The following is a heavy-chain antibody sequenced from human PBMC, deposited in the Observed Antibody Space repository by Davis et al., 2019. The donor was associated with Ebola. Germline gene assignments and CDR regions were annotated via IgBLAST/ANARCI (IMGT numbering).Heavy chain of an antibody. CDR2: VHGGNGNT. J-gene: IGHJ4*02. Sequence: ASVKVSCKASGFILTNYAIHWVRQAPGQRLEWMGWVHGGNGNTKYSQRFQGRVTITRDTSASTAYMELSSLRSEDTAVYYCARVGYSSSWYNYFDYWGQGTLVTVSS. D-gene: IGHD6-13*01. V-gene: IGHV1-3*01. CDR1: GFILTNYA. CDR3: ARVGYSSSWYNYFDY.